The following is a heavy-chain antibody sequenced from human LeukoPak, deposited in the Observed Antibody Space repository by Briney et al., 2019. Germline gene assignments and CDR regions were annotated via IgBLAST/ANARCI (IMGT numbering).Heavy chain of an antibody. J-gene: IGHJ3*02. CDR1: GFTFSSYA. CDR2: ISGSGGST. V-gene: IGHV3-23*01. Sequence: GGSLRLSCAASGFTFSSYAMSWVRQAPGKGLEWVSAISGSGGSTYYADSVKGRFTISRDNSKNTLYLQMNSLRAEDTAVYYCARGIVEVPAAIVDAFDIWGQGTMVTVSS. CDR3: ARGIVEVPAAIVDAFDI. D-gene: IGHD2-2*01.